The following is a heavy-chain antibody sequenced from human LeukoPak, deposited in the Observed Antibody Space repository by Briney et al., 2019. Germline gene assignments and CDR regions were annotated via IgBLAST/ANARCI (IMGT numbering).Heavy chain of an antibody. J-gene: IGHJ5*02. CDR3: ARGTTVTTLGWFDP. CDR1: GGTFSSYD. CDR2: IIPICGTA. D-gene: IGHD4-17*01. V-gene: IGHV1-69*05. Sequence: SVKVSCKASGGTFSSYDISWVRQAPGQGLEWMGGIIPICGTANYAQKFQGRVTITTDESTRTAYMELSSLRSEDTAVYYCARGTTVTTLGWFDPWGQGTLVTVPS.